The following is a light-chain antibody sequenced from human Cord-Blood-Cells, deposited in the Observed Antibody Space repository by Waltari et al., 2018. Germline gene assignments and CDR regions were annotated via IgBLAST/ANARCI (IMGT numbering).Light chain of an antibody. J-gene: IGKJ5*01. V-gene: IGKV1-8*01. CDR1: QGISSY. Sequence: IRMTQSPSSFSASTGDSVTITCRASQGISSYLAWYQQKPGKAPKLLLYAASTLQSGVPSRFRGSGSGTDFTLTISCLQSEDFATYYCQQYYSYPITFGQGTRLEIK. CDR2: AAS. CDR3: QQYYSYPIT.